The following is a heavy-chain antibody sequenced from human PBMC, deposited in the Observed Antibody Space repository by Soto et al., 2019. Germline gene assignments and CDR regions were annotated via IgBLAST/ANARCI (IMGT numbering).Heavy chain of an antibody. CDR1: GYSFTSYW. D-gene: IGHD3-10*01. J-gene: IGHJ4*02. CDR3: ARRSGGSGSYYKSLDY. CDR2: IYPGDSDT. Sequence: GESLKISCKGSGYSFTSYWIGWVRQMPGKGLEWMGIIYPGDSDTRYSPSFQGQVTISADKSISTAYLQWSSLKASDTAMYYCARRSGGSGSYYKSLDYWGQGTLVTVSS. V-gene: IGHV5-51*01.